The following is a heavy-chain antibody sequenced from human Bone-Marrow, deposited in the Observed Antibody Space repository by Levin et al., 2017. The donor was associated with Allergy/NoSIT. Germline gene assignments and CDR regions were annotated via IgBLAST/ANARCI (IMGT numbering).Heavy chain of an antibody. Sequence: PGGSLRLSCAASGFTFSSYWMSWVRQAPGKGLEWVTNIKQDGSEKYYVDSVKGRFTISRDNAKNSLYLQMNSLRAEDTAVYYCARLKAYSTPYSSSWDHQYNWFDPWGQGTLVTVSS. V-gene: IGHV3-7*03. CDR2: IKQDGSEK. J-gene: IGHJ5*02. CDR3: ARLKAYSTPYSSSWDHQYNWFDP. D-gene: IGHD6-13*01. CDR1: GFTFSSYW.